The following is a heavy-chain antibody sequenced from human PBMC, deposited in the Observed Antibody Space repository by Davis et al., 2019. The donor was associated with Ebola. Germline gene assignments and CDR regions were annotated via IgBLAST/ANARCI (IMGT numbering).Heavy chain of an antibody. D-gene: IGHD3-16*01. CDR1: GFAFSSFA. V-gene: IGHV3-23*01. J-gene: IGHJ4*02. Sequence: PGGSLRLSCAASGFAFSSFALTWVRQAPGKGLEWVSTISGSGTSAYYADSVKGRFTISRDNSKNTLDLQMNSLKAEDTAVYFCATSESFFDYAAYFHYWGQGTLLTVSS. CDR3: ATSESFFDYAAYFHY. CDR2: ISGSGTSA.